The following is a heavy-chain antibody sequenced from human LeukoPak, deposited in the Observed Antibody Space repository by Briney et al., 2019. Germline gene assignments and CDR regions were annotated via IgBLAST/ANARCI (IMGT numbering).Heavy chain of an antibody. V-gene: IGHV3-7*01. CDR2: INQNGREK. Sequence: GGSLRLSCEVSGLTFSTYWMTWVRQAPGRGLEWVASINQNGREKYYVDSVKGRFTISRDNAKNSLYLQMNSLRAEDTAVYYCSRVVPADTYYYYYMDVWGKGTTVTVSS. J-gene: IGHJ6*03. CDR1: GLTFSTYW. D-gene: IGHD2-2*01. CDR3: SRVVPADTYYYYYMDV.